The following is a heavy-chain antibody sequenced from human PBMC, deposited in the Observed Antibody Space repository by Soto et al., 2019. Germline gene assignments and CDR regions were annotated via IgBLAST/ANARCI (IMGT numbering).Heavy chain of an antibody. V-gene: IGHV3-23*01. CDR1: GFNFSSYA. D-gene: IGHD3-3*01. Sequence: EVQLLESGGGLVQPGGSLRLSCAASGFNFSSYAMSWVRQAPGKGLEWVSAISGSGGSTYYADSVKGRFTISRDNSKNTLYLQINSLRAEDTAVYYCAKARAQYYDFWSGYPVDYWGQGTLVTVSS. J-gene: IGHJ4*02. CDR2: ISGSGGST. CDR3: AKARAQYYDFWSGYPVDY.